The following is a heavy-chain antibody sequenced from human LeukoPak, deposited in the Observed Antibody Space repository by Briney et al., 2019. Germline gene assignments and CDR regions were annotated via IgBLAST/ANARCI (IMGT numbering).Heavy chain of an antibody. V-gene: IGHV1-46*01. J-gene: IGHJ4*02. CDR2: INPSDGST. D-gene: IGHD1-26*01. CDR1: GYTFTSYY. Sequence: GALVKVSCKASGYTFTSYYMHWVRQAPGQGLEWMGIINPSDGSTNYAQKFQGRVTMTRDRSRSTVYLELSSLRSEDTAVYYCTRPKDSGSHLFLFDYWGQGTLVTVSS. CDR3: TRPKDSGSHLFLFDY.